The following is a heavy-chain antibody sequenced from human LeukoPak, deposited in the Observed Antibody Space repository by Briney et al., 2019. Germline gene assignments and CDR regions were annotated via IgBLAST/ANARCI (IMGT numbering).Heavy chain of an antibody. D-gene: IGHD1-26*01. CDR3: ARESPTTTNFDY. J-gene: IGHJ4*02. Sequence: GASVKVSCKASGYTFTNFYLHWVRQAPGQGLEWMGWINPNSGGTNYAQRFQGRVTMTRDTSISTAYMELSRLRSGDTAVYYCARESPTTTNFDYWGQGTLVTVSS. CDR1: GYTFTNFY. V-gene: IGHV1-2*02. CDR2: INPNSGGT.